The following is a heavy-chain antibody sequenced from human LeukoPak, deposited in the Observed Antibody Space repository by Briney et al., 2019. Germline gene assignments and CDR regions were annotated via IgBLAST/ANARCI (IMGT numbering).Heavy chain of an antibody. CDR1: GFTFDDYG. D-gene: IGHD2-8*01. Sequence: GGSLRLSRAASGFTFDDYGMSWVRQAPGKGRGWVSGIIWNGGSTGYADSVKGRCTISRDNATNSPSLKMHSLRAEDTALYYCAIGGYCTTGVCYRDYWGQGTLVTVSS. CDR2: IIWNGGST. CDR3: AIGGYCTTGVCYRDY. J-gene: IGHJ4*02. V-gene: IGHV3-20*04.